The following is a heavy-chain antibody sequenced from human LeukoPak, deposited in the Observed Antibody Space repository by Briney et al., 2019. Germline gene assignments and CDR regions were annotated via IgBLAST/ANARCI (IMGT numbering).Heavy chain of an antibody. CDR1: GGSISSSSYY. D-gene: IGHD4-17*01. Sequence: SSETLSLTCTVSGGSISSSSYYWSWIRQPPGKGLEWIGYIYYSGSTYYNPSLKSRVTISVDTSKNQFSLKLSSVTAADTAVYYCARYGDPDAFDIWGQGTMVTVS. J-gene: IGHJ3*02. CDR2: IYYSGST. CDR3: ARYGDPDAFDI. V-gene: IGHV4-61*05.